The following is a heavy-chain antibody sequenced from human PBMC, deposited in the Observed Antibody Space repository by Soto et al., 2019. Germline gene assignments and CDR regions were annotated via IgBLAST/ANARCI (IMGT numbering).Heavy chain of an antibody. V-gene: IGHV1-18*04. D-gene: IGHD3-3*01. CDR2: ISAYNGNT. J-gene: IGHJ5*02. CDR1: GYTFTSHG. Sequence: ASVKVSCKASGYTFTSHGISWVRQAPGQGLEWMGWISAYNGNTNYAQKLQGRVTMTTVTSTDTAYMELRSLRSDDTAVYYCARERRSNYDFWRGCCWFDPWGQGTLVTVSS. CDR3: ARERRSNYDFWRGCCWFDP.